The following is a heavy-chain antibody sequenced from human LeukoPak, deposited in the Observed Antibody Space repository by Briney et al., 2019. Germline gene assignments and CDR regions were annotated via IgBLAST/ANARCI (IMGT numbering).Heavy chain of an antibody. D-gene: IGHD4-17*01. CDR3: AREIRAPYGPNQSNWFDP. Sequence: SETLSLTCAVYGGSFSGYYWSRIRQPPGKGLEWIGEINHSGSTNYNPSLKSRVTISVDTSKNQFSLKLSSVTAADTAVYYCAREIRAPYGPNQSNWFDPWGQGTLVTVSS. CDR1: GGSFSGYY. CDR2: INHSGST. V-gene: IGHV4-34*01. J-gene: IGHJ5*02.